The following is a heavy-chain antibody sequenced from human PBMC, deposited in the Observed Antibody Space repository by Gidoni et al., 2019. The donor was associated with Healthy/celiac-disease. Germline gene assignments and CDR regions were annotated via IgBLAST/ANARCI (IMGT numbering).Heavy chain of an antibody. CDR3: ARVQLGGFDY. J-gene: IGHJ4*02. CDR1: GYPFTGHY. Sequence: HVPLLQSGAVVKKTGPSVTVSRTASGYPFTGHYMHWVRQAPGQGLEWMGRLNPNSGGTNYAQKCQGRVTRTRETSISTAYMELSRLRSDDTAVYYCARVQLGGFDYWGQGTLVTVSS. D-gene: IGHD3-16*01. CDR2: LNPNSGGT. V-gene: IGHV1-2*06.